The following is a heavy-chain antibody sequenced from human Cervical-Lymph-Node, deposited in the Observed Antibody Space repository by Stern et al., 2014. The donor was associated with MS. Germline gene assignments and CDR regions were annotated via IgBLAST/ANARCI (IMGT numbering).Heavy chain of an antibody. J-gene: IGHJ4*02. V-gene: IGHV5-51*01. CDR1: GYSFTNYW. CDR2: IYPGDSDT. Sequence: EVQLVESGAEVKKPGESLKLSCKGSGYSFTNYWIGWVRQMPGKGLEWMGIIYPGDSDTRYTPSFKGQVTISADKSIRTASLQWSSLKASDTAMYYCARHCAKREQCAFDYWGQGTLVTVSS. CDR3: ARHCAKREQCAFDY. D-gene: IGHD6-19*01.